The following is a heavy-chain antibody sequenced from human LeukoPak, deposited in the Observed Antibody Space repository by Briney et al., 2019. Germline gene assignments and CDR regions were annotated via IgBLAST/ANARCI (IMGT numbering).Heavy chain of an antibody. Sequence: ASVKVSCKASGYTFTSYGISWVRQAPGQGLEWMGWISAYNGNTNYAQKLQGGVTMTTDTSTSTAYMELRSLRSGDTAVYYCARVTYCSSTSCTNWFDPWGQGTLVTVSS. D-gene: IGHD2-2*01. CDR1: GYTFTSYG. J-gene: IGHJ5*02. CDR2: ISAYNGNT. CDR3: ARVTYCSSTSCTNWFDP. V-gene: IGHV1-18*01.